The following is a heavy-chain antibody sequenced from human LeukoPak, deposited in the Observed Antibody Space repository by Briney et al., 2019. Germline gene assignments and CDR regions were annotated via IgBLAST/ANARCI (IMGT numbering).Heavy chain of an antibody. CDR1: GYTFTSYD. Sequence: GASVKVSCKASGYTFTSYDINWVRQAPGQGLEWMGGIIPIFGTANYAQKFQGRVTITADESTSTAYMELSSLRSEDTAVYYCALAIVVVPAAFDYWGQGTLVTVSS. V-gene: IGHV1-69*13. D-gene: IGHD2-2*01. J-gene: IGHJ4*02. CDR2: IIPIFGTA. CDR3: ALAIVVVPAAFDY.